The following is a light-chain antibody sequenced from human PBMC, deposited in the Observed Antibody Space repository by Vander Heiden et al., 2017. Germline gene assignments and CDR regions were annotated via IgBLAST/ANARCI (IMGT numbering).Light chain of an antibody. CDR1: QNVYIN. CDR2: GAS. V-gene: IGKV3-15*01. CDR3: QQYHHWPPLT. J-gene: IGKJ3*01. Sequence: EVVMTPSPATLSVSSGERATLPCSASQNVYINLAWYQQKPGQAPRLIIYGASARATGIPARFSGSGSGTEFTLTISSLQSEDFAVYYCQQYHHWPPLTFGPGTRVDIK.